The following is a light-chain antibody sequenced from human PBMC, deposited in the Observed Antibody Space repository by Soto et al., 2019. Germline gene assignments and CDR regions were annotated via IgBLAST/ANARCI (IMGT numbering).Light chain of an antibody. CDR2: SAS. Sequence: DIQMTQSPSSVSASIGDRVTITCRASQIIGSWLAWYQQKPGIAPTLLIYSASSLQSGAPSRFGGSGSGSDFTLTITSLQAEDSATYYWQQANSFPYTFGPGTKVDIK. CDR3: QQANSFPYT. CDR1: QIIGSW. V-gene: IGKV1-12*02. J-gene: IGKJ3*01.